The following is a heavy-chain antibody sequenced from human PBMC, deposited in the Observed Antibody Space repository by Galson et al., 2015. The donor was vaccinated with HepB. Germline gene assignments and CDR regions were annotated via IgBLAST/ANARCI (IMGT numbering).Heavy chain of an antibody. CDR1: GYTLTKLS. V-gene: IGHV1-24*01. J-gene: IGHJ6*02. Sequence: SVKVSCKVSGYTLTKLSMHWVRQAPGKGLEWMGGFDPEDGETIYAQKFQDRVTMTEDTSTDTAYMDLSSLRSEDTAVYYCARDLPYCSSTSCYGAYYGMDVWGQGTTVTVSS. CDR3: ARDLPYCSSTSCYGAYYGMDV. CDR2: FDPEDGET. D-gene: IGHD2-2*01.